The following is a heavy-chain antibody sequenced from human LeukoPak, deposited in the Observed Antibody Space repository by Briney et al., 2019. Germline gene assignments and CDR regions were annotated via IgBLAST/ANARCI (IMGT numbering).Heavy chain of an antibody. CDR2: INHSGST. Sequence: LRLSCAASGFTFSGYAMSGIRQPPAKGLEWIGEINHSGSTNYNPSLKSRVTISVDTSKNQFSLKLSAVTAADTAVYYCATARSIAARHTWGQGTLVTVSS. J-gene: IGHJ4*02. CDR3: ATARSIAARHT. CDR1: GFTFSGYA. D-gene: IGHD6-6*01. V-gene: IGHV4-34*08.